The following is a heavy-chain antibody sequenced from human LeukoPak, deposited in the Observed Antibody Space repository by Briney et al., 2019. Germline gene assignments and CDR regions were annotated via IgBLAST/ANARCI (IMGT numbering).Heavy chain of an antibody. Sequence: SESLSLTCTVSGGSISSGGYYWSWIRQPPGKGLEWIGYIYHSGSTYYNPSLKSRVTISVDRSKNQFSLKLSSVTAADTAVYYCAREGIWGDYYDYWGQGTLVTVSS. CDR2: IYHSGST. V-gene: IGHV4-30-2*01. D-gene: IGHD3-16*01. J-gene: IGHJ4*02. CDR3: AREGIWGDYYDY. CDR1: GGSISSGGYY.